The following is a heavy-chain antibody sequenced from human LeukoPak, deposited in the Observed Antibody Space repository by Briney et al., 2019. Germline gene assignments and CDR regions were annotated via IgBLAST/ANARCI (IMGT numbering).Heavy chain of an antibody. D-gene: IGHD6-25*01. J-gene: IGHJ4*02. CDR1: GGSISGYY. CDR2: IYYTGRT. V-gene: IGHV4-59*08. CDR3: ARHFSGPGGFYDY. Sequence: PSETLSLTCTVSGGSISGYYWSWIRQPHENGLEYIGYIYYTGRTNYNPSPKSRVTISVDTSKNQVSLNLSSVTAADSAVFYCARHFSGPGGFYDYWGQGILVTVSS.